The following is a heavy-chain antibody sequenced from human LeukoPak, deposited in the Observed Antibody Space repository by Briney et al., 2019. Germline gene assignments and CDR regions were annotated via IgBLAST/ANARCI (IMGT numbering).Heavy chain of an antibody. J-gene: IGHJ4*02. D-gene: IGHD5-12*01. CDR2: VYYSGST. V-gene: IGHV4-39*07. CDR3: ARAGGYSGYHFDY. CDR1: GGSISSGTYY. Sequence: SETLSLTCTVSGGSISSGTYYWGWIRQPPGKGLQWIGSVYYSGSTYYNPSLQSRVTISVDTSKNHFSLKLSSVTAADTAVYYCARAGGYSGYHFDYWGQGTLVTVSS.